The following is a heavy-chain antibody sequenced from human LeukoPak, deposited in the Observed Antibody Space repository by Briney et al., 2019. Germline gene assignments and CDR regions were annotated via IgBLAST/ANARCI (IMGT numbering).Heavy chain of an antibody. CDR3: ARLSRDGYYLFDY. CDR2: INPSGGST. CDR1: GYIIATYY. J-gene: IGHJ4*02. Sequence: ASVKVSCKASGYIIATYYIDWVRQAPGQGLEWMGRINPSGGSTNYARQFQDRVTMTSDTSTTTVYMELSSLRAEDTAVYFCARLSRDGYYLFDYWGQGTLVTVSS. V-gene: IGHV1-46*01. D-gene: IGHD5-24*01.